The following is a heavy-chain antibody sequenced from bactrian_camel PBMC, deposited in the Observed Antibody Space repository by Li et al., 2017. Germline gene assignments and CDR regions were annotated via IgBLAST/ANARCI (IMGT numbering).Heavy chain of an antibody. Sequence: VQLVESGGGSVQAGGSLTLSCTTSGYTLSRYCLAWFRQAPGKKREAVAITYTGDGRTWYVDSVKGRLTISKDNAEDTLYLQTRPHTTVRPSFVPMLWANARQPYYDKMSTNSGARGPRSPSP. CDR2: TYTGDGRT. J-gene: IGHJ4*01. CDR3: LWANARQPYYDKMSTNS. D-gene: IGHD2*01. CDR1: GYTLSRYC. V-gene: IGHV3S19*01.